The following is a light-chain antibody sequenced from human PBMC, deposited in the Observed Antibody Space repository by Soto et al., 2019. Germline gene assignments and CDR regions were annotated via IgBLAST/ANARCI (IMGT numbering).Light chain of an antibody. CDR3: QHYVTSPYT. V-gene: IGKV3D-20*01. CDR1: QSVSSSY. Sequence: EIVLTQSPATLSLSPGEGATLSCGASQSVSSSYLAWYQQKPGLAPRLLIYDASSRDTGIPDRFSGGGSGTDFTLTISRLEPEDFAVYYCQHYVTSPYTFGQGTKLEIK. J-gene: IGKJ2*01. CDR2: DAS.